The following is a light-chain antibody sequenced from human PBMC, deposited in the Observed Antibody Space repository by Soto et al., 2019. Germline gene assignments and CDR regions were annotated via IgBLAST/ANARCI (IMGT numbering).Light chain of an antibody. J-gene: IGKJ1*01. CDR3: QQRSKFLWT. CDR2: DTS. Sequence: EIVLTQSPATLSLSPGERATLSCRASQSVSNYLAWYQQKPGQAPRLLMYDTSNRAPGIPARFSGSGSGTYFTLTISSLEPEDFAVYFCQQRSKFLWTFGQGTKVEI. V-gene: IGKV3-11*01. CDR1: QSVSNY.